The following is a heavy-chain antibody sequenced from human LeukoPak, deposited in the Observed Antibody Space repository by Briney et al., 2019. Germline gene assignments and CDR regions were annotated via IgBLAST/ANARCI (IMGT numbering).Heavy chain of an antibody. J-gene: IGHJ5*02. CDR3: ARVFAGGTNWFDP. V-gene: IGHV1-69*01. CDR1: GGSFSRNA. CDR2: IVPIFGTA. D-gene: IGHD1-7*01. Sequence: SVKVSCKASGGSFSRNAINWVRQAPGQGLEWMGGIVPIFGTANYAQKFQGRVTITADESTSTAYMELSSLRSEDTAVYYCARVFAGGTNWFDPWGQGTLVTVSS.